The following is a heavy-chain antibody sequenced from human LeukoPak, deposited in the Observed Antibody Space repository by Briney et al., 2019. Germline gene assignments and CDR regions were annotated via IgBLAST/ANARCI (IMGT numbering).Heavy chain of an antibody. D-gene: IGHD2-15*01. V-gene: IGHV4-59*12. CDR2: ISYSGTT. CDR1: GDSISSYY. CDR3: AREDCSGGSCSSFDY. J-gene: IGHJ4*02. Sequence: SETLSLTCTVSGDSISSYYWSWIRQPPGKGLEWIGYISYSGTTNYNPSLKSRVTISVDTSKNQFSLKLNSVTAADTAVYYCAREDCSGGSCSSFDYWGQGTLVTVSS.